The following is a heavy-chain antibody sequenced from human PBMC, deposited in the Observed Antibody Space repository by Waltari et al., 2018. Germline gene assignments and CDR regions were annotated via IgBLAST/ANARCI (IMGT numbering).Heavy chain of an antibody. CDR1: GGSFSGYY. CDR2: INHSGST. V-gene: IGHV4-34*01. J-gene: IGHJ4*02. Sequence: QVQLQQWGAGLLKPSETLSLTCAVYGGSFSGYYWSWIRQPPGKGLEWIGEINHSGSTNYNPSLKSRVTISVDTSKNQFSLKLSSVTAADTAVYYCARKLTVTTYPYYFDYWGQGTLVTVSS. CDR3: ARKLTVTTYPYYFDY. D-gene: IGHD4-17*01.